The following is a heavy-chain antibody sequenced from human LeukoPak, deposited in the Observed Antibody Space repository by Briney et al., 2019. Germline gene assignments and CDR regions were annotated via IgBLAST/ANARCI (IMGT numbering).Heavy chain of an antibody. CDR2: MKPNSGNT. D-gene: IGHD3-10*01. CDR1: GYTFTSYD. V-gene: IGHV1-8*03. J-gene: IGHJ5*02. Sequence: ASVKVSCKASGYTFTSYDINWVRQATGQGLEWMGWMKPNSGNTGYAQKFQGRVTITRNTSISTAYMELSSLRSEDTAVYYCARGWGVRGVISLRPRGQGTLVTVSS. CDR3: ARGWGVRGVISLRP.